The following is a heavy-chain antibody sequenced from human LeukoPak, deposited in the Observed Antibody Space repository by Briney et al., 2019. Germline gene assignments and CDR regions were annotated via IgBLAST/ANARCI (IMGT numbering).Heavy chain of an antibody. CDR1: GISINTDNW. CDR3: ARARSGYSGYVQWFDP. J-gene: IGHJ5*02. V-gene: IGHV4-4*02. CDR2: IHETGRT. Sequence: SGTLSLTCAVSGISINTDNWWSWIRQTPGKGLEWIGEIHETGRTNYSPALKSRVTMSVDKSKNQFSLNVNSVTAAETAVYYCARARSGYSGYVQWFDPWGQGTLVTVSS. D-gene: IGHD5-12*01.